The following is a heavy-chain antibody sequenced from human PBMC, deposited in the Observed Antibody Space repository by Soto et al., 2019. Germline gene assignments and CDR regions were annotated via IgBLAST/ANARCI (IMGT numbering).Heavy chain of an antibody. CDR2: IDWDDDK. CDR1: GFSLSTSGMC. V-gene: IGHV2-70*01. D-gene: IGHD2-2*01. CDR3: ARIRFCVPPRYFHX. J-gene: IGHJ4*02. Sequence: GPTVVNPTETLTLTCTLSGFSLSTSGMCVSWIRHPPGGALEWLALIDWDDDKYYSTSLKTRLTISKDTSKKQVVLTMTNLHTVETAPYYWARIRFCVPPRYFHXWGQGTLVTVSX.